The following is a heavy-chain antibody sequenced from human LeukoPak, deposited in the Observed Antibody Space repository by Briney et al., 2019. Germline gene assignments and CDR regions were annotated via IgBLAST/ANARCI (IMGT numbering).Heavy chain of an antibody. CDR2: ISGSGGST. CDR3: AKDLSGCSGGSCYPDAFDI. D-gene: IGHD2-15*01. CDR1: GFTFSSYA. V-gene: IGHV3-23*01. Sequence: GGSLRLSCAASGFTFSSYAMSWVRQAPGKGLEWVSAISGSGGSTHYADSVKGRFTISRDNSKNTLYLQMNSLRAEDTAVYYCAKDLSGCSGGSCYPDAFDIWGQGTMVTVSS. J-gene: IGHJ3*02.